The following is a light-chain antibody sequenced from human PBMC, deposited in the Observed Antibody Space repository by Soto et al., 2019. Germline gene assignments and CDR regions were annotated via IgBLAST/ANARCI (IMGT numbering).Light chain of an antibody. J-gene: IGKJ1*01. CDR3: QQYVTYPWT. CDR1: QRVIRSY. CDR2: GAS. V-gene: IGKV3-20*01. Sequence: IVLTQSPGTLSLSPGERANLSCRASQRVIRSYLAWFQQRPGRAPRLLIYGASKRATDIPDRFTGSGSGTDFALTISSLEPEDCAVYYCQQYVTYPWTFGRGNKVEIK.